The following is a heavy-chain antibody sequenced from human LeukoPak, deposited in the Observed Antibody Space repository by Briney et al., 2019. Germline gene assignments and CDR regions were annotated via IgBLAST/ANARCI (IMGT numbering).Heavy chain of an antibody. J-gene: IGHJ5*02. V-gene: IGHV3-66*01. D-gene: IGHD3-22*01. Sequence: GGSLRLSCAASGFTVSSNYISWVRQAPRKGLEWVSVIYSDSSTYYADSVKGRFTISRDNSKNTLYLQMNSLRAEDTAVYYCARDKDSCAYYYHWGQGTLVTVSS. CDR3: ARDKDSCAYYYH. CDR1: GFTVSSNY. CDR2: IYSDSST.